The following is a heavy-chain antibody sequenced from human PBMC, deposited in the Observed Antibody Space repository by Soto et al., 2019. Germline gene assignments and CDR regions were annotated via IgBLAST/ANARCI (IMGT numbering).Heavy chain of an antibody. V-gene: IGHV3-7*01. J-gene: IGHJ6*02. D-gene: IGHD3-10*01. CDR1: NVPCSHYW. CDR2: INEDGTET. CDR3: ARCITMVRGEVARGPKYYYYELDV. Sequence: GGSLRLSCVGANVPCSHYWMLLIRQAPGKGLEWVATINEDGTETYYAESVRGRLTFSRDNAQNSLFLQMNSLRAEDTAVYYCARCITMVRGEVARGPKYYYYELDVWGQGTTVPCSS.